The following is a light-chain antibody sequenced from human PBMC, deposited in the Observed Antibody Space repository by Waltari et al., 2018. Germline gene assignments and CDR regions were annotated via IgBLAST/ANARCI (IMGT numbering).Light chain of an antibody. J-gene: IGLJ3*02. CDR3: AAWDDSLDGPWV. Sequence: QSVLTQPPSASGTPGQRVTISCSGSNSNVGRNTVTWYQQLPGTAPKLLIQIDNQRPSGVSDRFSGSKSGTSASLAISGLRSEDEAAYYCAAWDDSLDGPWVFGGGTKLTVL. V-gene: IGLV1-44*01. CDR1: NSNVGRNT. CDR2: IDN.